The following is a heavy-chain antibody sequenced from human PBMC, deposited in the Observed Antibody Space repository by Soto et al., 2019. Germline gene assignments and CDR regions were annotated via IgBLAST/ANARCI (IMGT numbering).Heavy chain of an antibody. CDR3: ARGLVRFFDY. Sequence: PGGSLRLSCAASGFTFSSYALTWVRQAPGKGLEWVSSISGSGSSTYYADSVKGRFTISRDNSKNTVFLQMNSLRGEDTPVYYCARGLVRFFDYWGQGILVTVSS. CDR2: ISGSGSST. V-gene: IGHV3-23*01. D-gene: IGHD6-6*01. CDR1: GFTFSSYA. J-gene: IGHJ4*02.